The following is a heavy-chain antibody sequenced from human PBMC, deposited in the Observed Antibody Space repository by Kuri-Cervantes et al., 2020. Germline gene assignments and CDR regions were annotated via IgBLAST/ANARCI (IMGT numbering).Heavy chain of an antibody. D-gene: IGHD4-23*01. V-gene: IGHV3-9*01. CDR1: GFTFSSYS. J-gene: IGHJ4*02. CDR2: ISWNSGSI. Sequence: SLKISCAASGFTFSSYSMNWVRQAPGKGLEWVSGISWNSGSIGYADSVKGRFTISRDNAKNSLYLQMNSLRAEDTALYYCAKDMDYGGNGCFDYWGQGTLVTVSS. CDR3: AKDMDYGGNGCFDY.